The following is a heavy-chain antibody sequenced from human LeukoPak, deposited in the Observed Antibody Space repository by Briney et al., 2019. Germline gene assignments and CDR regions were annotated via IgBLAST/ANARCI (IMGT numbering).Heavy chain of an antibody. CDR1: RFAFSQAW. Sequence: GWSLRLSCVASRFAFSQAWMSWVRQAPGKGLEWVGRIKSESDGGTTDYAAPVKGRFTISRADSKNTVFLQMNSLQTEDTAVYYCTTSGWFDHWGQGTLVTVSS. CDR3: TTSGWFDH. CDR2: IKSESDGGTT. V-gene: IGHV3-15*01. D-gene: IGHD1-26*01. J-gene: IGHJ5*02.